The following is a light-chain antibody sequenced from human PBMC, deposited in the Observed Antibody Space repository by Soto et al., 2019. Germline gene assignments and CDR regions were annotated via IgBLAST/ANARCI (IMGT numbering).Light chain of an antibody. Sequence: EIVLTQSPGTLSLSPGERATLSCRASQSVYSTYLAWYQHRPGQAPRLLIYGASSRATGIPDRFSGSGSGTDFTLTISRLEPEDFAVYYCLQYGSSWTFGQGTKVEIK. V-gene: IGKV3-20*01. CDR1: QSVYSTY. CDR3: LQYGSSWT. CDR2: GAS. J-gene: IGKJ1*01.